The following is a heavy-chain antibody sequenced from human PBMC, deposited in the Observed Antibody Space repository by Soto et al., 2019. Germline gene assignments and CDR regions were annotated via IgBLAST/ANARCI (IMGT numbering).Heavy chain of an antibody. J-gene: IGHJ6*02. CDR2: IYHSGST. V-gene: IGHV4-38-2*02. CDR3: ARERWIQLWLRAGDYYYGMDV. D-gene: IGHD5-18*01. Sequence: SETLSLTCAVSGYSISGGYYWGWIRQPLGKGLEWLGSIYHSGSTYYNPSLKSRVTISVDTSKNQFSLKLSSVTAADTAVYYCARERWIQLWLRAGDYYYGMDVWGQGTTVTVSS. CDR1: GYSISGGYY.